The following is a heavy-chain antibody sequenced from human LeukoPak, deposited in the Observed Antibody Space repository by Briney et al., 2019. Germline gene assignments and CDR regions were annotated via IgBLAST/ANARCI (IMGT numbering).Heavy chain of an antibody. CDR3: TGNYYGSGSYANSGY. Sequence: PGGSLRLSCTASVFTFGDYAMSWVRQAPGKGLEWVGFIRSKACGRTTEYAASVKGRFTISRDDSKRIAYLQMNSLKTEDRAVYYCTGNYYGSGSYANSGYWGQGTLVTVSS. CDR2: IRSKACGRTT. CDR1: VFTFGDYA. J-gene: IGHJ4*02. D-gene: IGHD3-10*01. V-gene: IGHV3-49*04.